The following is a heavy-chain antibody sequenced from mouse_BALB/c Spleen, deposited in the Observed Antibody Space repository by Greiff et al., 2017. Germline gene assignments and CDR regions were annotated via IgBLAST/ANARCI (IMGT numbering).Heavy chain of an antibody. Sequence: VQLMESGAELAKPGASVKMSCKASGYTFTSYWMHWVNQRPGQGLEWIGYINPSTGYTEYNQKFKDKATLTADKSSSTPYMQLSSLTSEDSAVYSCAGDSSGRAWFAYWGQGTLVTVSA. V-gene: IGHV1-7*01. CDR1: GYTFTSYW. J-gene: IGHJ3*01. D-gene: IGHD3-2*01. CDR2: INPSTGYT. CDR3: AGDSSGRAWFAY.